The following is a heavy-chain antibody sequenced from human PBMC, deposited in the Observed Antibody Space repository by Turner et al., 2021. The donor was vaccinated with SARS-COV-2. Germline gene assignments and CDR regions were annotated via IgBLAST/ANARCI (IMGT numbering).Heavy chain of an antibody. J-gene: IGHJ4*02. CDR2: IWYDGSNK. CDR3: ARDPPTSVTAAGTILPFDY. V-gene: IGHV3-33*01. CDR1: GFTFSSYG. D-gene: IGHD6-13*01. Sequence: QVQLVESGGGVVQPGRSLRLSCAASGFTFSSYGMHWVRQAPGKGLEWVAVIWYDGSNKYYADSVKGRFTISRDNSKNTLYLQMNSLRAEDTAVYYCARDPPTSVTAAGTILPFDYWGQGTLVTVSS.